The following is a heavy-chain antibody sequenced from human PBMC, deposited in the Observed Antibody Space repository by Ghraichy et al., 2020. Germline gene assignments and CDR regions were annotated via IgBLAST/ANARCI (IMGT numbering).Heavy chain of an antibody. CDR3: AKDTGYCSSTSCYSGGYFDY. Sequence: GGSLRLSCAASGFTFSSYAMSWVRQAPGKGLEWVSGISGSGGSTYYADSVKGRFTISRDNSKNTLYLQMNSLRAEDTAVHYCAKDTGYCSSTSCYSGGYFDYWGQGTLVTVSS. V-gene: IGHV3-23*01. D-gene: IGHD2-2*02. CDR1: GFTFSSYA. J-gene: IGHJ4*02. CDR2: ISGSGGST.